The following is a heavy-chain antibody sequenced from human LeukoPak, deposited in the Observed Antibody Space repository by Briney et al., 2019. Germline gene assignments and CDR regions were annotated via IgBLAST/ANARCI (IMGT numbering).Heavy chain of an antibody. CDR3: ASPLTVAGIPRYFQH. Sequence: SVKVSCKASGGTFSSYAISWVRQAPGQGLEWMGRIIPILGIANYAQKFQGRVTITADKSTSTAYMELSSLRSEDTAVYYCASPLTVAGIPRYFQHWGQGTLVTVSS. CDR1: GGTFSSYA. CDR2: IIPILGIA. J-gene: IGHJ1*01. D-gene: IGHD6-19*01. V-gene: IGHV1-69*04.